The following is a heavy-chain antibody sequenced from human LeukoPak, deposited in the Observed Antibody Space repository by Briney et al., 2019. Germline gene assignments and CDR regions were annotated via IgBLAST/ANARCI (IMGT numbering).Heavy chain of an antibody. CDR1: GGTFSSYA. Sequence: ASVKVSCKASGGTFSSYAISWVRQAPGQGLEWMGWISGSSSNTNYAQRLQGRVTMTTDTSTTTAYMELRSLSSDDTAVYYCARATGTWGHDGFDIWGQGTMVTVSS. V-gene: IGHV1-18*01. CDR3: ARATGTWGHDGFDI. CDR2: ISGSSSNT. J-gene: IGHJ3*02. D-gene: IGHD3-16*01.